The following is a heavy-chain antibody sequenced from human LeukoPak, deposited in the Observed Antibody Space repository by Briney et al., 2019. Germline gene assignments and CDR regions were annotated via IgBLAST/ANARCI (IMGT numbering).Heavy chain of an antibody. D-gene: IGHD5-18*01. CDR2: FDPEDGET. CDR3: ARDRIQLWTYYYYGMDV. Sequence: ASVKVSCKVSGYTLTELSMHWVRQAPGKGLEWMGGFDPEDGETIYAQKFQGRVTITADESTSTAYMELSSLRSEDTAVYYCARDRIQLWTYYYYGMDVWGQGTTVTVSS. V-gene: IGHV1-24*01. J-gene: IGHJ6*02. CDR1: GYTLTELS.